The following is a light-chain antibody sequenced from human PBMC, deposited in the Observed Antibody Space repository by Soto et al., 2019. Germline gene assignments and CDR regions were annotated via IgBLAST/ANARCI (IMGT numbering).Light chain of an antibody. CDR3: QRYGMTPWT. V-gene: IGKV3-20*01. CDR1: QSVNSNY. Sequence: EIVLTQSPGTLSLFPGERATLSCRATQSVNSNYLAWYQQKPGQAPRLLIYIASRRATGIPDRFSGSGSGTDFTLTISRRESADSAVYYFQRYGMTPWTFGQGTKVEIK. CDR2: IAS. J-gene: IGKJ1*01.